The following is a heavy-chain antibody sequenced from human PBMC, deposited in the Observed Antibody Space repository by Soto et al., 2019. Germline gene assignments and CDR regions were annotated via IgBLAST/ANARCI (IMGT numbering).Heavy chain of an antibody. V-gene: IGHV4-30-2*05. D-gene: IGHD5-12*01. CDR1: GGSISSGDYS. J-gene: IGHJ6*02. CDR2: FYYSGST. CDR3: ARAVRESGIVATTGAYYYYYGMDV. Sequence: SETLSLTCAPPGGSISSGDYSWSWLRQAPGKRLEWIVYFYYSGSTYYNPSLKSRVTISVDTSKNQFSLKLSSVTAADTAVYYCARAVRESGIVATTGAYYYYYGMDVWGQGTTVTVSS.